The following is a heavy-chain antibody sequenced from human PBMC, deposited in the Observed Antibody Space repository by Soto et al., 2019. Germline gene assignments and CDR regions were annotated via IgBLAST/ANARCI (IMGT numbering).Heavy chain of an antibody. CDR1: GFTFSIFA. Sequence: HPVGSLRLSCVASGFTFSIFAMSWVRQSPGKGLEWVSTISGSGGSTYYADAVKGRFSISRDNSMGTLYLQMKSLRVEDTAIYYCAKEVSLGSTVDLGYWGQGTLVTVSS. CDR3: AKEVSLGSTVDLGY. D-gene: IGHD7-27*01. J-gene: IGHJ4*02. CDR2: ISGSGGST. V-gene: IGHV3-23*01.